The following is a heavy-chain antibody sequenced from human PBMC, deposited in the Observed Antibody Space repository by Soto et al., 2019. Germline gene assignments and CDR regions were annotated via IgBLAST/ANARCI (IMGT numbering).Heavy chain of an antibody. CDR3: ARAWVVVTAPDY. V-gene: IGHV1-3*05. Sequence: VPLFQAWGEEKKAGASGKVSWKASGYTFTCYAMALVRQAPGQRLEWMGWINAGNGNTKYSQKFQGRVTITRDTSASTAYMELSSLRSEDTAVYYCARAWVVVTAPDYWGQGTLVTVSS. J-gene: IGHJ4*02. CDR2: INAGNGNT. D-gene: IGHD2-21*02. CDR1: GYTFTCYA.